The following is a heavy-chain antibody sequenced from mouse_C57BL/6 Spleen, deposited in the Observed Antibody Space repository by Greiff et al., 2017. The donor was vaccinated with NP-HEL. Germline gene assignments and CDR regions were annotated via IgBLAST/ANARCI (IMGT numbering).Heavy chain of an antibody. V-gene: IGHV1-26*01. CDR3: ARSDGYYPDY. D-gene: IGHD2-3*01. J-gene: IGHJ2*01. Sequence: EVQLQQSGPELVKPGASVKISCKASGYTFTDYYMNWVKQSHGKSLEWIGDINPNNGGTSYNQKFKGKATLTVDKSSSTAYMELRSLTSEDSAVYYCARSDGYYPDYWGQGTTLTVSS. CDR1: GYTFTDYY. CDR2: INPNNGGT.